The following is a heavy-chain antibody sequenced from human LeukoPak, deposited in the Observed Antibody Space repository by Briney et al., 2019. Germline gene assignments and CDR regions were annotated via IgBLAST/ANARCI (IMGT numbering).Heavy chain of an antibody. J-gene: IGHJ6*02. Sequence: PGGSLRLSCAVSGFTFSSYAMSWVRQAPGKGLEWVSAISGSGENTYYADSVKGRFSISRDNSKNTLYLQMNSLRAEDTAVYYCAKITHGDYSDYYGMDVWGQGTTVTVSS. CDR1: GFTFSSYA. D-gene: IGHD4-17*01. V-gene: IGHV3-23*01. CDR2: ISGSGENT. CDR3: AKITHGDYSDYYGMDV.